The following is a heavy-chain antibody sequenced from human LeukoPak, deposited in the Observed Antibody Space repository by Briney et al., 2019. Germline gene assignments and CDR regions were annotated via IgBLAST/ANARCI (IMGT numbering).Heavy chain of an antibody. D-gene: IGHD3-10*01. V-gene: IGHV3-15*01. J-gene: IGHJ4*02. CDR1: GFTFSNAW. Sequence: PGGSLRLSCAASGFTFSNAWMSWVRQAPGKGLEWVGRIKSKTDGGTTDYAAPVKGRFTISRDDSKNTLYLQMNSLKTEDTAVYYCTTGAILLWFGDLVDYWGQGTLVTVSS. CDR3: TTGAILLWFGDLVDY. CDR2: IKSKTDGGTT.